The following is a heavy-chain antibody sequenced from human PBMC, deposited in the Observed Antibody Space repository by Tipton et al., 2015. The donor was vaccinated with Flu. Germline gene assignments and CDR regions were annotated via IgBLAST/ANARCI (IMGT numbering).Heavy chain of an antibody. CDR3: ARDYGDYGLTDWYFDL. Sequence: SLRLSCAASGFTFSSYAMHWVRQAPGKGLEYVSAISSNGGSTYYANSVKGRFTISRDNSKNTLYLQMGSLRAEDMAVYYCARDYGDYGLTDWYFDLWGRGTLVTVSS. CDR2: ISSNGGST. V-gene: IGHV3-64*01. D-gene: IGHD4-17*01. CDR1: GFTFSSYA. J-gene: IGHJ2*01.